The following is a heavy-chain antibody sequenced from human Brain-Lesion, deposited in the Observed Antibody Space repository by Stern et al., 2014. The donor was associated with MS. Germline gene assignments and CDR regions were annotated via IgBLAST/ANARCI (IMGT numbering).Heavy chain of an antibody. CDR2: INPNPGGA. J-gene: IGHJ6*02. CDR3: ARDQRGITIFGVVTDYYYLGMDV. CDR1: GYIFTGYY. D-gene: IGHD3-3*01. V-gene: IGHV1-2*02. Sequence: QVQLVQSGAEVKKPGASVKVSCKTSGYIFTGYYIHWVRQAPGQGLEWMAWINPNPGGANYAQKFQGRVTMSRDTSISTAYVELSSLTSDDTAVYYCARDQRGITIFGVVTDYYYLGMDVWGQGTTVTVSS.